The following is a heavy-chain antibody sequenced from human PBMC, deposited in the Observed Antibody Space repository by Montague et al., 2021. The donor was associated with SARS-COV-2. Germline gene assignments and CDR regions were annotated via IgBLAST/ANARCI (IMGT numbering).Heavy chain of an antibody. J-gene: IGHJ5*02. D-gene: IGHD3-3*01. CDR3: ARGADYDFWSGFLRYKGFGP. CDR2: INHSGST. CDR1: GGSFSGYY. Sequence: SETLSLTCAVYGGSFSGYYWSWIRQSPGKGLEWIGEINHSGSTNHNPSLQSRVTISVDKSKNQFSLTLRFLTAADTAVYYCARGADYDFWSGFLRYKGFGPWGQGTPVIVSS. V-gene: IGHV4-34*01.